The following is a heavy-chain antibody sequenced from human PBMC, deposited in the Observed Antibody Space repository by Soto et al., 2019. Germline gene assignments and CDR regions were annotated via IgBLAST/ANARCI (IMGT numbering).Heavy chain of an antibody. CDR2: AYYRSQWYY. CDR3: SKPKRDSRTYYGMGV. CDR1: GDSVSSNSAA. Sequence: SQTLSLTCAISGDSVSSNSAAGNWIRQSPSRGLEWLGRAYYRSQWYYESAVSVRSRITVIPDTSKNQFSLQLNSVTPEDTAVNFFSKPKRDSRTYYGMGVWGQGTTVTVSS. D-gene: IGHD4-4*01. J-gene: IGHJ6*01. V-gene: IGHV6-1*01.